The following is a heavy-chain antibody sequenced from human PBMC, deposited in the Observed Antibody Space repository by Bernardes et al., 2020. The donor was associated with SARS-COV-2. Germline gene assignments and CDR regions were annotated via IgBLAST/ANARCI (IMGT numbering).Heavy chain of an antibody. CDR1: GFTFSSYG. D-gene: IGHD6-19*01. J-gene: IGHJ6*04. V-gene: IGHV3-30*18. CDR2: ISYDGSNK. CDR3: AKEREAQYSSGWYYYYYGMDV. Sequence: GRSLRLSCAASGFTFSSYGMHWVRQAPGKGLEWVAVISYDGSNKNYADSVKGRFTISRDNSKNTLYLQMNSLRAEDTAVYYCAKEREAQYSSGWYYYYYGMDVWGKGTTVTVSS.